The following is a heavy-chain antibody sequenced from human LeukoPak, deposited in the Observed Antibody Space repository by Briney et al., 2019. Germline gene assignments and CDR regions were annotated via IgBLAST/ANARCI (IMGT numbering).Heavy chain of an antibody. D-gene: IGHD3-10*01. CDR1: GGSISSSSYY. V-gene: IGHV4-39*01. CDR2: IYYSGST. Sequence: PSETLSLTCTVSGGSISSSSYYWGWIRQPPGKGLEWIGSIYYSGSTYYNPSLKSRVTISVDTSKNQFSLKLSSVTAADTAVYYCARHQGVKKDGSVDYWGQGTLVTVSS. CDR3: ARHQGVKKDGSVDY. J-gene: IGHJ4*02.